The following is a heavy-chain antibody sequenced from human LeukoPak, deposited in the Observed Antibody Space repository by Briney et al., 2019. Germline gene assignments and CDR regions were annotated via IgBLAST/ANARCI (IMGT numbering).Heavy chain of an antibody. V-gene: IGHV4-34*01. J-gene: IGHJ6*02. Sequence: SETLSLTCAVYGGSFSGYYWSWIRQPPGKGLEWIGEINHSGSTNYNPSLKSRVTISVDTSKNQFSLKLSSVTAADTAVYYCARGKSGSSTSYYYYGMDVWGQGTRSPSP. CDR3: ARGKSGSSTSYYYYGMDV. CDR2: INHSGST. CDR1: GGSFSGYY. D-gene: IGHD1-26*01.